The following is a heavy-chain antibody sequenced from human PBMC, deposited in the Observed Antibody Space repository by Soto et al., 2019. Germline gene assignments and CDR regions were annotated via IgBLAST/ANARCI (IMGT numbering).Heavy chain of an antibody. CDR3: AICRHKTSGSSTWFDP. CDR1: GFLFRNYE. Sequence: EVRLVESGGDLVKSGGSLRLSCVGSGFLFRNYEMNWVRQAPGKGLEWLAHISTTGGHVSESDSVKGRFTISRDNTKHTLYLQMHSLRADDSAIYFCAICRHKTSGSSTWFDPWGRGTQVTVSS. V-gene: IGHV3-48*03. J-gene: IGHJ5*02. CDR2: ISTTGGHV. D-gene: IGHD3-22*01.